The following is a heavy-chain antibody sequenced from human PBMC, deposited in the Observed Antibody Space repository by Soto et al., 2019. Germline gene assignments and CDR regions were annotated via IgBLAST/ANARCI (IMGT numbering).Heavy chain of an antibody. D-gene: IGHD6-13*01. CDR2: ISSSSSYI. V-gene: IGHV3-21*01. J-gene: IGHJ4*02. CDR3: ARMPHYSSSWPLFYDY. CDR1: GFTFSSYS. Sequence: PGGSLRLSCAASGFTFSSYSMNWVRQAPGKGLEWVSSISSSSSYIYYADSVKGRFTISRDNSKNTLYLQMNSLRAEDTAVYYCARMPHYSSSWPLFYDYWGQGTLVTVSS.